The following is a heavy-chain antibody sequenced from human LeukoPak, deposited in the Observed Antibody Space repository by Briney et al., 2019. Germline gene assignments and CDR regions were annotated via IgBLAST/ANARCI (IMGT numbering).Heavy chain of an antibody. CDR3: AREGEKVGAIY. D-gene: IGHD1-26*01. CDR2: IYSGGSI. CDR1: GFTVSSNY. V-gene: IGHV3-53*01. J-gene: IGHJ4*02. Sequence: GGSLRLSCAASGFTVSSNYMSWVRQAPGKGLEWVSVIYSGGSIYYADSVKGRFTISRDNSKNTLYLQMNSLRAEGTAVYYCAREGEKVGAIYWGQGTLVTVSS.